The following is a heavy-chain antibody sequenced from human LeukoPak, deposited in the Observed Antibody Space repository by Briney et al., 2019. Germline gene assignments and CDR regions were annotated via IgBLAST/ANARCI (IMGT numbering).Heavy chain of an antibody. V-gene: IGHV3-30*03. CDR3: ARLVGAHFDY. D-gene: IGHD1-26*01. J-gene: IGHJ4*02. Sequence: GRSLRLSCAASGFTFSSHGMHWVRQAPGKGLEWVAVISYDGSNKYYADSVKGRFTISRDNSKNTLYLQMNSLRAEDTAVYYCARLVGAHFDYWGQGTLVTVSS. CDR1: GFTFSSHG. CDR2: ISYDGSNK.